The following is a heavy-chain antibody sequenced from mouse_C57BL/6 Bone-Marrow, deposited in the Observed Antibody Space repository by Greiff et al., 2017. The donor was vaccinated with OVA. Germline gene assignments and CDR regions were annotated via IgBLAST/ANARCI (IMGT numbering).Heavy chain of an antibody. J-gene: IGHJ4*01. CDR1: GFTIKDSY. Sequence: EVQLQESGAELVRPGASVKLSCTASGFTIKDSYMHWVKQRPEQGLEWIGRIDPEDGDTEYAPKFQGKATMTSDTSSNTAYLQLSSLTSEDTAVYYCTTWVDHVYAMDYWGQGTSVTVSS. CDR3: TTWVDHVYAMDY. V-gene: IGHV14-1*01. CDR2: IDPEDGDT.